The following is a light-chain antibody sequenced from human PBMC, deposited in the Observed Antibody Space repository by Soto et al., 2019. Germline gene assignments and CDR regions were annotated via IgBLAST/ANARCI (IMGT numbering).Light chain of an antibody. CDR2: DVS. V-gene: IGLV2-14*03. CDR1: SSDVGGYNY. J-gene: IGLJ3*02. Sequence: QSALTQPASVSGSPGQSITISCTGTSSDVGGYNYVSWYQQRPGKAPKLMIYDVSNRPSGVSNRFSGSKSGNTASLTISALQAEDEADYYCSSYTSSSIRVFGGGTKVTVL. CDR3: SSYTSSSIRV.